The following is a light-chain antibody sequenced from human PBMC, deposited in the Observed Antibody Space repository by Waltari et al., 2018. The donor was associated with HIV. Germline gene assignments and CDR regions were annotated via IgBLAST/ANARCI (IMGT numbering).Light chain of an antibody. V-gene: IGKV3-11*01. CDR2: GAS. Sequence: EIVLTQSTATLSLSPGESATHSCRASQSVSTYLARYQQKPGQAPRLLTYGASSRATGIPARFSGSGSGTDFTLTISSLEPGDFGVYYCHQRSNWPITFGQGTRLEIK. J-gene: IGKJ5*01. CDR1: QSVSTY. CDR3: HQRSNWPIT.